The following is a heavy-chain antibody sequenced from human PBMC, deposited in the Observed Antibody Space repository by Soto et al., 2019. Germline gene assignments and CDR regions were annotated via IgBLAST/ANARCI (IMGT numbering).Heavy chain of an antibody. D-gene: IGHD1-26*01. CDR3: ATHSGTYFDPNNWFDS. J-gene: IGHJ5*01. CDR1: GFTFSRYW. V-gene: IGHV3-74*01. CDR2: IKSDGSST. Sequence: GSLRLSCAAPGFTFSRYWMYWVRQAPGKGLVWVSRIKSDGSSTNYADSVKGRFTISRDNAKNTLYLQMNSLRAEDTAVYYCATHSGTYFDPNNWFDSWGQGTLVTVSS.